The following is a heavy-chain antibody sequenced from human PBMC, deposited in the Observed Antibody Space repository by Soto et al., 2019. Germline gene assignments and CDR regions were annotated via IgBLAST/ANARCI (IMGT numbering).Heavy chain of an antibody. J-gene: IGHJ6*02. CDR1: GGSFSGYY. V-gene: IGHV4-34*01. CDR3: AGLTSNIVVVPAAVKDYYYYGMDV. D-gene: IGHD2-2*01. CDR2: INHSGST. Sequence: SETLSLTCAVYGGSFSGYYWSWIRQPPGKGLGWIGEINHSGSTNYNPSLKSRVTISVDTSKNQFSLKLSSVTAADTAVYYCAGLTSNIVVVPAAVKDYYYYGMDVWGQGTTVTVSS.